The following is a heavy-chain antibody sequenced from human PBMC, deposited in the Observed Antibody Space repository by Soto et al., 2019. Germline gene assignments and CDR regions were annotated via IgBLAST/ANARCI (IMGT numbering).Heavy chain of an antibody. CDR1: GFTFSSYG. V-gene: IGHV3-30*18. D-gene: IGHD3-3*01. J-gene: IGHJ3*02. CDR3: AKYDFWSGYTRYFDWLRPDHDAFDI. Sequence: PGGSLRLSCAASGFTFSSYGMHRVRQAPGKGLEWVAVISYDGSNKYYADSVKGRFTISRDNSKNTLYLQMNSLRAEDTAVYYCAKYDFWSGYTRYFDWLRPDHDAFDIWGQGTMVTVSS. CDR2: ISYDGSNK.